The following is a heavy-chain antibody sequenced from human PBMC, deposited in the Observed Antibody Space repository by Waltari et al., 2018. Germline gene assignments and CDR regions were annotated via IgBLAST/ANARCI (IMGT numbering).Heavy chain of an antibody. CDR3: ARLLGYCSGGSCYQRAFDI. Sequence: EVQLVQSGAEVKKPGESLKISCKGSGYSFTSYWIGWLRQMPGKGLEWRGIIVPGYSHTVYGPSFQGQVTISADKSISTAYLQWSSLKASDTAMYYCARLLGYCSGGSCYQRAFDIWGQGTMVTVSS. D-gene: IGHD2-15*01. CDR2: IVPGYSHT. CDR1: GYSFTSYW. V-gene: IGHV5-51*01. J-gene: IGHJ3*02.